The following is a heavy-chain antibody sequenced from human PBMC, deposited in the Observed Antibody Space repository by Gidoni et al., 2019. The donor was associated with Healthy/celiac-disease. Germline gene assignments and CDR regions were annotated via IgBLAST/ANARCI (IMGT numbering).Heavy chain of an antibody. CDR1: CYTFTTYG. Sequence: QVPLAHSGAEVITPGASVKVSCQASCYTFTTYGLRWVRQAPEQGLEWLDWISAYNGNPNYAQKLQGRVTITTDTTTSTAYMELRSLRADDTAVYYCAREDIMITFGGVQYYYYGMDVWGQGTTVTVSS. J-gene: IGHJ6*02. D-gene: IGHD3-16*01. CDR3: AREDIMITFGGVQYYYYGMDV. CDR2: ISAYNGNP. V-gene: IGHV1-18*01.